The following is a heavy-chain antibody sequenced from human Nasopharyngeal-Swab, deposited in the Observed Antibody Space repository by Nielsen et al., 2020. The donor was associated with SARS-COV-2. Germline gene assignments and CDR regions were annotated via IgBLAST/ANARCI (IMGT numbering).Heavy chain of an antibody. J-gene: IGHJ4*02. Sequence: WIRQPPGQCLYWIGNIYYNGNTYQNPSLKSRRTISVDKSKNQFSLQLSSVTAADTAVYYCVRSSSWYYFDYWAQGTQVTVSS. CDR2: IYYNGNT. V-gene: IGHV4-39*01. D-gene: IGHD6-13*01. CDR3: VRSSSWYYFDY.